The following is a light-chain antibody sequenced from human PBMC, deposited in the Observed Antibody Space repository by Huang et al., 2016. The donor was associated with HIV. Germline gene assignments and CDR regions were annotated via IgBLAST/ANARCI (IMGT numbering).Light chain of an antibody. Sequence: EIVMTQSPATLSVSPGQRVTLSCRANRSVSNNLAWYQQRQGQAPRLLIYGSSTRAPGIPARFSGSGSGKDFSLTISSLQSEDFALYYCHQYNNWLLSFGGGTRV. V-gene: IGKV3-15*01. CDR3: HQYNNWLLS. J-gene: IGKJ4*01. CDR2: GSS. CDR1: RSVSNN.